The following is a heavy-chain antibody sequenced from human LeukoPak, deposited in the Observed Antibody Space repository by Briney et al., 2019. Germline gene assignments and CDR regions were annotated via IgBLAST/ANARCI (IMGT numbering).Heavy chain of an antibody. V-gene: IGHV3-23*01. CDR3: AKALYHFWSGYVLGMGMDV. J-gene: IGHJ6*02. Sequence: GGSLRLSCAASGFTFSSYAMSWARQAPGKGLEWVSAISGSGGSTYYADSVKGRFTISRDNSKNTLYLQMNSLRAEDTAVYYCAKALYHFWSGYVLGMGMDVWGQGSTVTVSS. CDR2: ISGSGGST. CDR1: GFTFSSYA. D-gene: IGHD3-3*01.